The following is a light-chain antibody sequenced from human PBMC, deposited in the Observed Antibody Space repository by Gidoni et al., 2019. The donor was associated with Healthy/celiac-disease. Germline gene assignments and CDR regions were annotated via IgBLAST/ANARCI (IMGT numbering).Light chain of an antibody. CDR1: QSVSSI. CDR3: QQYNNWPCT. V-gene: IGKV3-15*01. Sequence: EIVMTQSPATLSVSPGERATLSCRASQSVSSILAWYQQKPGQAPRLLIDGASTRATGIPARFSGSGSGTEFTLTISSLQSEDFAVYYCQQYNNWPCTFXQXTKLEIK. J-gene: IGKJ2*02. CDR2: GAS.